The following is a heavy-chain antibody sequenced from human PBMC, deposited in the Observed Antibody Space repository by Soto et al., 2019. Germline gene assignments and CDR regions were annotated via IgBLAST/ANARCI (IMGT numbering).Heavy chain of an antibody. CDR3: ARRRFLEWDNYFDY. Sequence: SETLSLTCAVYGGSFSGYYWSWIRQPPGKGLEWIGEINHSGSTNYNPSLKSRVTISVDTSKNQFSLKLSSVTAADTAVYYCARRRFLEWDNYFDYWGQGTLVTVSS. J-gene: IGHJ4*02. V-gene: IGHV4-34*01. CDR1: GGSFSGYY. CDR2: INHSGST. D-gene: IGHD3-3*01.